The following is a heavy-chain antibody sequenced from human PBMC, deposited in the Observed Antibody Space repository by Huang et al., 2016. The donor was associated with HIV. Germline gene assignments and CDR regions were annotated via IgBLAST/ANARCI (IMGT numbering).Heavy chain of an antibody. D-gene: IGHD2-2*01. CDR3: ARDEGGRYCSSISCYFVY. CDR2: IIPLFTTT. Sequence: QVQLVQSGTEVKKPGSSVKVSCKSSGGTFRTSAFSWVRQDPGQGLEWMGGIIPLFTTTNYAQHFQGRVTIIADESTSTAYMELSSLRDDDTAVYYCARDEGGRYCSSISCYFVYWGQGTMVTVSS. V-gene: IGHV1-69*13. CDR1: GGTFRTSA. J-gene: IGHJ4*02.